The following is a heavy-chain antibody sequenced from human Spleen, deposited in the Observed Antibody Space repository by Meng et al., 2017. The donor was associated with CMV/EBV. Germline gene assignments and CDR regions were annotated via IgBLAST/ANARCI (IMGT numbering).Heavy chain of an antibody. Sequence: TFSRYAMHWVRQAPGKGLEWVAVISYDGSNKYYADSVKGRFTISRDNSKNTLYLQMNSLRAEDTAVHYCARQAGSRFTSPSGYFWFDPWGQGTLVTVSS. D-gene: IGHD3-10*01. CDR3: ARQAGSRFTSPSGYFWFDP. J-gene: IGHJ5*02. CDR1: TFSRYA. V-gene: IGHV3-30-3*01. CDR2: ISYDGSNK.